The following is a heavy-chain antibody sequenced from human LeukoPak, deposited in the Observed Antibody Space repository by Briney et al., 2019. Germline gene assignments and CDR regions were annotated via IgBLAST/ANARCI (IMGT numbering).Heavy chain of an antibody. Sequence: SETLSLTCAAYGGSFSGYYWSWIRQPPGKGLEWIGEINHSGSTNYNPSLKSRVTISVDTSKNQFSLKLSSVTAADTAVYYCARDHKKGYCSSTSCYSHYYYYYGMDVWGQGTTVTVSS. D-gene: IGHD2-2*01. CDR2: INHSGST. CDR1: GGSFSGYY. V-gene: IGHV4-34*01. J-gene: IGHJ6*02. CDR3: ARDHKKGYCSSTSCYSHYYYYYGMDV.